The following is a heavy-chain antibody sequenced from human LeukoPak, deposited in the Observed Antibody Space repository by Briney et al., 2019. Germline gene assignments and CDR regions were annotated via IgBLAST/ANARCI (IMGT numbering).Heavy chain of an antibody. V-gene: IGHV3-74*01. CDR1: GNYW. CDR3: ARDGVTFDI. CDR2: INSDGSWT. Sequence: GGSLRLSCVASGNYWMHWVRQAPGKGLVWVSHINSDGSWTSYADSVKGRFTISKDNAKNTLYLQMNSLRAEDTAVYYCARDGVTFDIWGQGTMVTVSS. D-gene: IGHD3-16*01. J-gene: IGHJ3*02.